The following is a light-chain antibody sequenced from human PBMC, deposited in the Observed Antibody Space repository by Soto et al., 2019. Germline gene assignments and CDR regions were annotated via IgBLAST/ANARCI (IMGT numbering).Light chain of an antibody. CDR1: RSVTSRY. J-gene: IGKJ1*01. CDR3: QQYGSSPRT. CDR2: AAS. Sequence: EIVLTQSPGTLSLSPGERATLSCRASRSVTSRYLAWFQQKAGQAPRLLIYAASSRATGIADRFSGSGSGTDFTLTISRLEPVDFAVYYCQQYGSSPRTFGQGTKVDIK. V-gene: IGKV3-20*01.